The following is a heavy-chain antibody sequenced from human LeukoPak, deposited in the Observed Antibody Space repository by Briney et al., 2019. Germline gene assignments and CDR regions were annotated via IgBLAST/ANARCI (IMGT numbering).Heavy chain of an antibody. D-gene: IGHD6-13*01. CDR1: GFTFSGSA. V-gene: IGHV3-73*01. CDR3: TSRGPTAAAPDY. J-gene: IGHJ4*02. Sequence: GGSLRLSCAASGFTFSGSAMHWVRQASGKGLEWVGRIRSKANSYATAYAASVKGRFTISRDDSKNTAYLQMYSLKTEDTAVYFCTSRGPTAAAPDYWGQGTLVTVSS. CDR2: IRSKANSYAT.